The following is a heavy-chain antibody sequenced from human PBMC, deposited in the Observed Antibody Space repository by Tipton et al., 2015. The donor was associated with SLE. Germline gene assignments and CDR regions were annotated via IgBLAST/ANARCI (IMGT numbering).Heavy chain of an antibody. CDR1: GLTFSNYA. Sequence: GSLRLSCAASGLTFSNYAMTWVRQAPGKGLEWVAIVYSGGSSTFHAASVRGRFTISRDNSKNTLYLQLNSLRAEDTAVYYCAKDLGGEGGPGVFDIWGQGTMVAVSS. J-gene: IGHJ3*02. CDR2: VYSGGSST. V-gene: IGHV3-23*03. D-gene: IGHD2-15*01. CDR3: AKDLGGEGGPGVFDI.